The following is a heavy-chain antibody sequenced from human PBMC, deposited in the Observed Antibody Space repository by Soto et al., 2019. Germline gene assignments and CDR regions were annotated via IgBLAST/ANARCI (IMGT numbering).Heavy chain of an antibody. V-gene: IGHV1-46*01. CDR2: INPSGGST. CDR1: GYTFTSYY. Sequence: ASVKVSCKASGYTFTSYYMHWVRQAPGQGLEWMGIINPSGGSTSYAQKIQGRVTMTRDTSTSTVYMELSSLRSEDTAVYYCARDRSVDTAMAYRGYYYGMDVWGQGTTVTVSS. J-gene: IGHJ6*02. CDR3: ARDRSVDTAMAYRGYYYGMDV. D-gene: IGHD5-18*01.